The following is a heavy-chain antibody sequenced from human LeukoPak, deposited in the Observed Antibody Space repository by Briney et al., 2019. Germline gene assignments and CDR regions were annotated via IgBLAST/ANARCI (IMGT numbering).Heavy chain of an antibody. CDR2: IYYSGST. V-gene: IGHV4-31*03. Sequence: TSETLSLTCTVSGGSISSGGYYWSWIRQHPGKGLEWIGYIYYSGSTYYNPSLKSRVTISVDTSKNQFSLKLSSVTAADTAVYYCARRIAYSSSLDYWGQGTLVTVSS. J-gene: IGHJ4*02. D-gene: IGHD6-13*01. CDR3: ARRIAYSSSLDY. CDR1: GGSISSGGYY.